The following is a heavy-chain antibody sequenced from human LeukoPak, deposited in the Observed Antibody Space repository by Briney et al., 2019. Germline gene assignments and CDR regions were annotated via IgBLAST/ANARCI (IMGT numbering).Heavy chain of an antibody. CDR1: GFTFSSYA. Sequence: PGGSLRLSCAASGFTFSSYAMNWVRQSPGKGLEWLSINSGSGRITYYADSVKGRFTISRDNSKNTLYLQMNSLRAEDTAVYYCAKGDSSSRYGPDWFDPWGQGTLVTVSS. CDR2: NSGSGRIT. CDR3: AKGDSSSRYGPDWFDP. J-gene: IGHJ5*02. V-gene: IGHV3-23*01. D-gene: IGHD6-13*01.